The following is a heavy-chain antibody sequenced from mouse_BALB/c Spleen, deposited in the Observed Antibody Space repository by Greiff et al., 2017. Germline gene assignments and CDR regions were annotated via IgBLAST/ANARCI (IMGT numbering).Heavy chain of an antibody. CDR1: GYTFTSYY. J-gene: IGHJ2*01. Sequence: QVQLQQSGADLVKPGASVKLSCKASGYTFTSYYMYWVKQRPGQGLEWIGEINPSNGGTNFNEKFKSKATLTVDKSSSTAYMQLSSLTSEDSAVFYCWISHYYGPRDYWGQGTTLTVSA. D-gene: IGHD1-2*01. CDR2: INPSNGGT. CDR3: WISHYYGPRDY. V-gene: IGHV1S81*02.